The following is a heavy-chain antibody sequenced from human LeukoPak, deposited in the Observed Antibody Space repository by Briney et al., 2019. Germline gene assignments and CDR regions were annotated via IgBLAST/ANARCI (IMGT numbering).Heavy chain of an antibody. V-gene: IGHV4-59*12. CDR2: IYYSGST. CDR3: ARRADVRGAAGTKIDY. D-gene: IGHD6-13*01. Sequence: SETLSLTCTVSADSISSYYWSWIRQPPGKGLEWIGYIYYSGSTSYNPSLKSRVTISVDTSKNQFSLKLRSVTAADTAVYYCARRADVRGAAGTKIDYWGQGTLVTVSS. CDR1: ADSISSYY. J-gene: IGHJ4*02.